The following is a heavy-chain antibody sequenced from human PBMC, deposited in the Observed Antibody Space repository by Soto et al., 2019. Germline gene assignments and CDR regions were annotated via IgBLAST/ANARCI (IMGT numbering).Heavy chain of an antibody. J-gene: IGHJ4*02. V-gene: IGHV6-1*01. CDR3: ATSPYCSSTSCSTSYFDY. Sequence: PSQTLSLTCAISGDSVSSNSAAWNWIRQSPSRGLEWLGRTYYRSKWYNDYAVSVKSRITINPDTSKNQFSLQLNSVTPEDTAVYYCATSPYCSSTSCSTSYFDYWGQGTLVTVSS. D-gene: IGHD2-2*01. CDR2: TYYRSKWYN. CDR1: GDSVSSNSAA.